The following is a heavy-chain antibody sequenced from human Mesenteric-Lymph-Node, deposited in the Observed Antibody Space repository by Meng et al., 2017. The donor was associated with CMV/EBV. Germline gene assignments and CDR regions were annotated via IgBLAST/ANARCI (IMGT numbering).Heavy chain of an antibody. CDR2: INPSGGST. Sequence: KGSCKESGYTLTRYYMHWVRQAPGQGLEWMGIINPSGGSTSYAQKFQGRVTMTRDTSTSTVYMELSSLRSEDTAVYYCARDGGGFGYWGQGTLVTVSS. CDR1: GYTLTRYY. J-gene: IGHJ4*02. D-gene: IGHD3-10*01. V-gene: IGHV1-46*01. CDR3: ARDGGGFGY.